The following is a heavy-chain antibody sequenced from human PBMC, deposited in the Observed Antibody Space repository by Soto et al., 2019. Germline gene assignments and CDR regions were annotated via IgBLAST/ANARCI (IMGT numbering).Heavy chain of an antibody. D-gene: IGHD6-13*01. CDR1: GFSFSDYA. V-gene: IGHV3-23*01. J-gene: IGHJ4*02. Sequence: GGSLRLSCKASGFSFSDYAMTWVRQAPGKGLEWVSVISGSGDNTFYAASVKGRFAISRDNSKNVLYLQMNSLRAEDTAVYYCARASIAAAGYYFDYWGQGTLVTVSS. CDR3: ARASIAAAGYYFDY. CDR2: ISGSGDNT.